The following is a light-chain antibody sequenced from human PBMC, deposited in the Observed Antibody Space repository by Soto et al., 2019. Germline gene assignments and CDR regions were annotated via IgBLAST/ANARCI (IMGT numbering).Light chain of an antibody. CDR2: EVN. V-gene: IGLV2-8*01. CDR1: SSDVGGYNY. J-gene: IGLJ2*01. CDR3: CSYVGSNSVV. Sequence: QSALTQPPSASGSPGQSVTISCTGTSSDVGGYNYVSWYQQHPGKVPKLIIYEVNKRPSGVPDRFSASKSGNAASLTVSGLQAEDEADYYCCSYVGSNSVVFGGGTKVTVL.